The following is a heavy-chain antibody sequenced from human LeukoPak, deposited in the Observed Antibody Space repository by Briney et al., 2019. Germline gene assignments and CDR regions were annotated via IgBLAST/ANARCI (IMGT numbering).Heavy chain of an antibody. Sequence: SETLSLTCAVSGGSFSGYYWSWIRQPPGKGLEWIGEINHSGSTNYNPSLKSRVTISVDTSKNQFSLKLSSATAADVAVYYCTSFLPYDTWSGYLDYWGQGTLVTVSS. J-gene: IGHJ4*02. V-gene: IGHV4-34*01. D-gene: IGHD3-3*01. CDR1: GGSFSGYY. CDR2: INHSGST. CDR3: TSFLPYDTWSGYLDY.